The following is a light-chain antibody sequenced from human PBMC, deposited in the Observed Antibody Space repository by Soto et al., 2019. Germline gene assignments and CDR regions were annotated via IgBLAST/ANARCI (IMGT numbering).Light chain of an antibody. Sequence: DIVMTQSPDSLAVSLGERATINCKSSQSVLYSSNNKNYLGWYQQKPGQTPKLLIYWASTRDSGVPDRFSGSGSGTDFPLSISSLQAEDVAVYYCQQYYSPPYPFGQGTRLEIK. CDR1: QSVLYSSNNKNY. CDR2: WAS. CDR3: QQYYSPPYP. J-gene: IGKJ2*01. V-gene: IGKV4-1*01.